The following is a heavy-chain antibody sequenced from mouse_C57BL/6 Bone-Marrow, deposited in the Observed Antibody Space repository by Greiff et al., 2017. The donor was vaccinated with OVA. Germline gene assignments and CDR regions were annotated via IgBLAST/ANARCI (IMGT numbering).Heavy chain of an antibody. CDR3: ATFLWLRRGFDD. CDR1: GYTFTSYW. CDR2: IDPSDSYT. V-gene: IGHV1-59*01. D-gene: IGHD2-2*01. J-gene: IGHJ2*01. Sequence: QVQLQQSGAELVRPGTSVKLSCKASGYTFTSYWMHWVKQRPGQGLEWIGVIDPSDSYTNYNQKFKGKATLTVDTSSSTAYMQLSSLTSEDSAVYYCATFLWLRRGFDDWGQGTTLTVSS.